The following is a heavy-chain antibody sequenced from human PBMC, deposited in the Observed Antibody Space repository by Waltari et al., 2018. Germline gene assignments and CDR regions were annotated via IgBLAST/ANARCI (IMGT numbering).Heavy chain of an antibody. V-gene: IGHV3-21*01. CDR2: ISDNSNFI. Sequence: EVQLVESGGGLAKPGESLRLSCAASGLAFRSYAMIWVRQAPGKGLEWVSSISDNSNFIFYADSVEGRFTISRDNARNSLYLQMNSLRAEDTDIYYCASASTMFIQGDYWGLGTLVTVSS. D-gene: IGHD3-10*02. CDR3: ASASTMFIQGDY. CDR1: GLAFRSYA. J-gene: IGHJ4*02.